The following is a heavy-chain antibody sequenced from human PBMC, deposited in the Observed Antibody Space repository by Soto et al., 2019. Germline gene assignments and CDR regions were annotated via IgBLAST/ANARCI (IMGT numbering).Heavy chain of an antibody. J-gene: IGHJ4*02. D-gene: IGHD3-3*01. CDR1: GFTFSSYA. V-gene: IGHV3-23*01. CDR3: ARDKRDLRFLEWSYYFDY. CDR2: ISGSGATT. Sequence: GGSLRLSCAASGFTFSSYAMTWVRQAPGKGLEWVSGISGSGATTSYADSVKGRFTVSRDNSKNTLYLQMNSLRVEDTAVYYCARDKRDLRFLEWSYYFDYWGQGTLVTVSS.